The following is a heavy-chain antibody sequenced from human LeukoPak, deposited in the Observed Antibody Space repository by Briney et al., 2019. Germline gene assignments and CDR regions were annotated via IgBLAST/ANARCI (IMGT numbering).Heavy chain of an antibody. D-gene: IGHD3-3*01. V-gene: IGHV1-18*01. CDR2: ISAYNGNT. CDR1: GYTFTSYG. CDR3: ARDLAVGDFWSGYYRWFDP. J-gene: IGHJ5*02. Sequence: GASVKVSRKASGYTFTSYGISWVRQAPGQGLEWMGWISAYNGNTNYAQKLQGRVTMTTDTSTSTAYMELRSLRSDDTAVYYCARDLAVGDFWSGYYRWFDPWGQGTLVTVSS.